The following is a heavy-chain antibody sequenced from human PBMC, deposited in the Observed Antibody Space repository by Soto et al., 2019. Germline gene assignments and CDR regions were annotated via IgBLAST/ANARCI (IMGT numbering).Heavy chain of an antibody. D-gene: IGHD3-3*01. J-gene: IGHJ4*02. CDR3: AKLSDLGGSWVDY. CDR1: RFTFSSYA. Sequence: GGSLRLSCAASRFTFSSYAMSWVRQAPGKGLEWVSTIGGSGGATYYADSVKGRFTISRDNFKSTLYLQMNSLRAEDTAVYYCAKLSDLGGSWVDYWGPGTLVTVSS. V-gene: IGHV3-23*01. CDR2: IGGSGGAT.